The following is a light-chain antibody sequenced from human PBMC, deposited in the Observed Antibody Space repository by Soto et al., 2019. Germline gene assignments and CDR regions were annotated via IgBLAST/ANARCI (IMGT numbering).Light chain of an antibody. V-gene: IGKV3-20*01. Sequence: EVVLTQSPGTLSLSPGGRATLSCRASQSVSSSFLAWYQQKPGQAPRLLIYGASSRATGIPDRFSGSGSGTAFTLTITRLAPEDFAVYYCQQYGSSPALTFGGGTKVEIK. CDR1: QSVSSSF. CDR2: GAS. CDR3: QQYGSSPALT. J-gene: IGKJ4*01.